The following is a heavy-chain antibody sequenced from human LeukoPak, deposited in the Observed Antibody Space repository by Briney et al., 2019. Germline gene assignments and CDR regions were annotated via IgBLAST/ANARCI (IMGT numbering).Heavy chain of an antibody. CDR2: MYYSGST. Sequence: SETLSLTCTVSGGSISSYYWSWIRQPPGKGLEWIGYMYYSGSTNYNPSLKSRITISVDTSKNQFSLKLSSVTAADTAVYYCAGRKITVAASDAFDIWGQGTMVTVSS. CDR3: AGRKITVAASDAFDI. D-gene: IGHD6-19*01. V-gene: IGHV4-59*08. CDR1: GGSISSYY. J-gene: IGHJ3*02.